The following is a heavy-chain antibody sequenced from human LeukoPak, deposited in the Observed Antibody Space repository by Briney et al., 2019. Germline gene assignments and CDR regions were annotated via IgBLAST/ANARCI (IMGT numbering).Heavy chain of an antibody. V-gene: IGHV3-74*01. CDR2: INGDGTYT. Sequence: QPGGSLRLSCVASRFTFSIYWMHWVRQGPGKGLVWVSRINGDGTYTDYAESVKGRFTFSRDNAKNTLYLQMNSLRAEDTAVYHCVRGSAGMSPALGSWGQGTLVTVSS. D-gene: IGHD1-26*01. J-gene: IGHJ5*02. CDR3: VRGSAGMSPALGS. CDR1: RFTFSIYW.